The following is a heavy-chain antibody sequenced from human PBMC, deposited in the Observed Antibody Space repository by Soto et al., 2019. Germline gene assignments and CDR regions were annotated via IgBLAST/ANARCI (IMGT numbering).Heavy chain of an antibody. V-gene: IGHV3-30-3*01. CDR1: GFTFNNFP. D-gene: IGHD2-21*02. CDR3: ATLVTSPHHFDC. Sequence: GESLKISCAASGFTFNNFPMHWVRQSPGRGLEWVTMVSNDGSNTYYADSVKGRFSISRDNSKSTLYLQMNSLRPEDTAVYYCATLVTSPHHFDCWGQGTLVTVSS. J-gene: IGHJ4*02. CDR2: VSNDGSNT.